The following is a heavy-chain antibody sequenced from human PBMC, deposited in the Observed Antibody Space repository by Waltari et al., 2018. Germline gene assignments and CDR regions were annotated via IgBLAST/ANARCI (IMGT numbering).Heavy chain of an antibody. V-gene: IGHV3-23*01. Sequence: EVQLSESGGGLVQPGGSLRLSCAASGFTFNSYGMSWVRQAPGKGLEGVSGFRGIGGDTHYGDSVKGRFTISRDNSKNTLYLQMNSLRAEDSALYYCAKDRITLSALDPWGQGTLVTVSS. CDR1: GFTFNSYG. CDR3: AKDRITLSALDP. CDR2: FRGIGGDT. J-gene: IGHJ5*02. D-gene: IGHD3-3*01.